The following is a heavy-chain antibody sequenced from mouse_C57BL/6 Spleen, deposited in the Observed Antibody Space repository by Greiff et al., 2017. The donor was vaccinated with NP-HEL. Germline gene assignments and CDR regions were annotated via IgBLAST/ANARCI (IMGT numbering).Heavy chain of an antibody. Sequence: EVQLQQSGPELVQPGASVKISCKASGYTFTDYYMNWVQQSHGKSLEWIGDINPNNGGTSYNQKFKGKATLTVDTSSSTAYMELRSLTSEDSAVYYCARADLDYWGQGTTLTVSS. CDR1: GYTFTDYY. J-gene: IGHJ2*01. V-gene: IGHV1-26*01. CDR3: ARADLDY. CDR2: INPNNGGT.